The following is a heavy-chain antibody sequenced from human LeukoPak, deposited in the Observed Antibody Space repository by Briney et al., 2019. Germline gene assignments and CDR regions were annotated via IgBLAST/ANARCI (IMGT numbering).Heavy chain of an antibody. V-gene: IGHV3-30*04. Sequence: PGRSLRLSCAASGFTFSSYAMHWVRQAPGKGLEWVAVISYDGSNKYYADSVKGRFTISRDNSKNTLYLQMNSLRAEDMAVYYCARVRITYSGYDNMAGAFDIWGQGTMVTVSS. J-gene: IGHJ3*02. CDR1: GFTFSSYA. CDR2: ISYDGSNK. D-gene: IGHD5-12*01. CDR3: ARVRITYSGYDNMAGAFDI.